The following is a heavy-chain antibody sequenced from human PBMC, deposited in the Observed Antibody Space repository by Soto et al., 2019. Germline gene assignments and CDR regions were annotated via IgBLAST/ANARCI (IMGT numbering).Heavy chain of an antibody. D-gene: IGHD2-15*01. CDR1: GDSISTSYYY. Sequence: QVQLQESGPGLVKPSETLSLTCTVSGDSISTSYYYWGWIRQPPGKGLEWIGSIYSSGSTYDNPSLKSRVTLSVGTSKNQFSLTLSSVTAADTALYYCARHSFGGASYFDSWGQGPLVTVSS. CDR3: ARHSFGGASYFDS. V-gene: IGHV4-39*01. J-gene: IGHJ4*02. CDR2: IYSSGST.